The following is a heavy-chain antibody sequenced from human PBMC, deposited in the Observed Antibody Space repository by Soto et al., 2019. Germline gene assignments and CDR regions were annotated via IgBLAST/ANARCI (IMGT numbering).Heavy chain of an antibody. V-gene: IGHV1-69*06. Sequence: SVQVSCKASGGTFGSDAITWVRQAPGQGLEWVGRIIPIFGTTNYAQNLQGRVTISADKSTLTSYMELHSLTSDDTALYYCARDRTDSGYYTNWLDPWGQGTQVTVSS. D-gene: IGHD3-22*01. CDR3: ARDRTDSGYYTNWLDP. CDR1: GGTFGSDA. CDR2: IIPIFGTT. J-gene: IGHJ5*02.